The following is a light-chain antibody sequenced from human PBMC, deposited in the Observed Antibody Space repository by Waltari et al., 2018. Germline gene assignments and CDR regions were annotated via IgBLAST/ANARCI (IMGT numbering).Light chain of an antibody. J-gene: IGLJ2*01. CDR3: QTWDSSTVV. CDR2: QDD. V-gene: IGLV3-1*01. CDR1: KLGEKY. Sequence: SYELTQPPSVSVSPGQTASITCSGDKLGEKYASWYQQKPGQSPVLVIYQDDKRPSRIPERVSGSTSGNTATLTISGTQSLDEADYYCQTWDSSTVVFGGATKLTVL.